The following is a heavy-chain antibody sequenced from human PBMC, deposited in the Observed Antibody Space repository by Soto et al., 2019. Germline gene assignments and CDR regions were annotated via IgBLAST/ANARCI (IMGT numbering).Heavy chain of an antibody. Sequence: QVQLQESGPRLVKPSETLSLSCTVSGGSIKNYYWSWIRQPAGKGLEWIGRIYSTGSTNYNASLKSRVTMSVDTANNQFSLRLRSVTAADTAVYYCARDEDYDRNNWFDTWGQGTLGTVSS. CDR2: IYSTGST. V-gene: IGHV4-4*07. CDR1: GGSIKNYY. D-gene: IGHD3-22*01. CDR3: ARDEDYDRNNWFDT. J-gene: IGHJ5*02.